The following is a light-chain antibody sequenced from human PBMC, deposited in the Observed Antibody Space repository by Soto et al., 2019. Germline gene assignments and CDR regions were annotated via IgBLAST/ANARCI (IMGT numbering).Light chain of an antibody. CDR3: QQYGSSPGT. V-gene: IGKV3-20*01. CDR1: QTVSRMY. CDR2: GTS. J-gene: IGKJ1*01. Sequence: EILLTQSPFTLSLSPGERATLSCRASQTVSRMYLSWFQQKPGQAPRLLIYGTSTRATGIPVRFSGSGSGTDFILTISRLEAEDFEVYYCQQYGSSPGTFGQGTKVDIK.